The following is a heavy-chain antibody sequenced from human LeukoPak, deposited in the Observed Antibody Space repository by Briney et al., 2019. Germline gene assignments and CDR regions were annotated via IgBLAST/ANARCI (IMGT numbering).Heavy chain of an antibody. CDR3: ARDISSGSHTWFDP. D-gene: IGHD1-26*01. V-gene: IGHV1-46*01. J-gene: IGHJ5*02. Sequence: GASVQVSCKASGYTFTTYYVHWVRQAPGQGLEWMGIIYPSDGSTSYAQKFQGRVTMTRDTSTSTVYMELNSLRSEDTAVYYCARDISSGSHTWFDPWGQGTLVTVSS. CDR2: IYPSDGST. CDR1: GYTFTTYY.